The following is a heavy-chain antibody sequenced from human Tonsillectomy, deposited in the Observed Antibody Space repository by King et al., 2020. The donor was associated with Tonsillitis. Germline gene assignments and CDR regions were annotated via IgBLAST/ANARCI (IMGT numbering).Heavy chain of an antibody. Sequence: QLQESGPGLVKPSETLSLTCTVSGGSISTYYWSWLRQPPGKGLEWIGYIYYSGSTNYNPSLKSRFTISVDTSKNQFSLRLSSVTAADTAVYYCARRRYYDSSGYPDWYFDLWGRGTLVTVSS. CDR1: GGSISTYY. CDR2: IYYSGST. D-gene: IGHD3-22*01. J-gene: IGHJ2*01. CDR3: ARRRYYDSSGYPDWYFDL. V-gene: IGHV4-59*08.